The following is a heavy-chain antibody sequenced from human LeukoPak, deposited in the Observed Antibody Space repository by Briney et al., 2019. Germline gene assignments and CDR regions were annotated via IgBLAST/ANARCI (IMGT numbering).Heavy chain of an antibody. CDR2: IDPSDSYT. D-gene: IGHD1-26*01. J-gene: IGHJ3*02. Sequence: GESLKISCKGSGYSFTSYWIGWVRQMPGKGLEWMGRIDPSDSYTNYSPSFQGHVTISADKSISTAYLQWSSLEASDTAMYYCATSGRSPGDAFDIWGQGTMVTVSS. CDR3: ATSGRSPGDAFDI. CDR1: GYSFTSYW. V-gene: IGHV5-10-1*01.